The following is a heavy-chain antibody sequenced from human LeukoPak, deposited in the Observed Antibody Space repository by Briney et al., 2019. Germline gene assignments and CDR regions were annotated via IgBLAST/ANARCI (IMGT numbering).Heavy chain of an antibody. D-gene: IGHD3-16*01. CDR3: ARCNSTYVSGFDP. CDR2: IYYSGST. V-gene: IGHV4-59*11. J-gene: IGHJ5*02. Sequence: SETLCLTCSVSGGSISSLYWCWIRQPPGKGLEWIGYIYYSGSTNYNPSLKSRVTISVDTAKNQFSLNLTSVTAADTAVYYCARCNSTYVSGFDPWGQGTLVSASS. CDR1: GGSISSLY.